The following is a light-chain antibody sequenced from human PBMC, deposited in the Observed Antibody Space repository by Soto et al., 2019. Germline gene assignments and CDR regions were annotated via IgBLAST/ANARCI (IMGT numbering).Light chain of an antibody. CDR3: KQSSAFPLT. Sequence: DIQMTQSPSSVSASVGDRVTITCRASQGINNWLAWYQQKPGKAPELLIYAVSYLQSGVPSRFSGSGSGTDFTLTISSLQPEDFATYFCKQSSAFPLTFRGGTKVDIK. V-gene: IGKV1-12*01. CDR1: QGINNW. CDR2: AVS. J-gene: IGKJ4*01.